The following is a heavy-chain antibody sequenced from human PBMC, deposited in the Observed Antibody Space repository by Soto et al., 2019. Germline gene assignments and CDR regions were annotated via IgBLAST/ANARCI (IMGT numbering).Heavy chain of an antibody. CDR3: AIHGYSSGYLLDD. J-gene: IGHJ4*02. V-gene: IGHV1-69*12. Sequence: QVQLVQSGAEVKKPGSSVKVSCKASGGTFSSYAISWVRQAPGQGLEWMGGLIPIFGTADYAQKFQGRVTITADESTSTAYMELSSVRSENTAMYSCAIHGYSSGYLLDDWGQGPLVTVSS. CDR2: LIPIFGTA. CDR1: GGTFSSYA. D-gene: IGHD5-18*01.